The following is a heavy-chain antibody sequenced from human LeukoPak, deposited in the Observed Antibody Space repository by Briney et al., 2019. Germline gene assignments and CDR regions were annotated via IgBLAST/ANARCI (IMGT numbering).Heavy chain of an antibody. CDR3: ARHKDYYYSYMDV. V-gene: IGHV4-39*01. J-gene: IGHJ6*03. CDR1: GGSISTSNYY. CDR2: IFYSGST. Sequence: SETLSLTCTVSGGSISTSNYYWGWIRQPPGKGLEWIGNIFYSGSTYYSPSLKSRVTILLDTSRNQFSLKLSSVTAADTAVYYCARHKDYYYSYMDVWGKGTTVTISS.